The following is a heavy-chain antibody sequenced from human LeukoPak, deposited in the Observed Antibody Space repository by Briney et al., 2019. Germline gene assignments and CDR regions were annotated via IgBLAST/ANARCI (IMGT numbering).Heavy chain of an antibody. D-gene: IGHD3-10*01. CDR3: ATSGSDAFDI. V-gene: IGHV3-48*03. Sequence: PGGSLRLSCAASGFIFSSYEMTWVRQAPGKGLEWVSYISSSGSTIYYADSVKGRFTISRDNAKNSLYLQMNSLRAEDTAVYYCATSGSDAFDIWGQGTMVTVSS. CDR1: GFIFSSYE. J-gene: IGHJ3*02. CDR2: ISSSGSTI.